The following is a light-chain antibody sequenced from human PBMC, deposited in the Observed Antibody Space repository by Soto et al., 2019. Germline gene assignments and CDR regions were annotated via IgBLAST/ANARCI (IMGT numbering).Light chain of an antibody. Sequence: QSALTQPPSASGSPGQSVTIACTGTSTDVGAYNFVSWYQQHPGKAPKLMIYAVSKRPSGVPDRFSGSKSGNTASLTVSGLPADDEADYYCSSYVGNNNLVFGGGTKLTVL. J-gene: IGLJ2*01. V-gene: IGLV2-8*01. CDR3: SSYVGNNNLV. CDR1: STDVGAYNF. CDR2: AVS.